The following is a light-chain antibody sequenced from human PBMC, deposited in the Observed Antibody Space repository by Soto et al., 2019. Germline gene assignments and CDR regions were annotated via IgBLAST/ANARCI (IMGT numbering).Light chain of an antibody. CDR2: END. Sequence: QSVLTQPPSVSAAPGQKVTISCSGSSPNIGKNYVSWYQHLPGTAPKLLIYENDKRPSGIPDLFSASKSGTSATLGITGLQTGDEANYYCGSWDDSLSVVVFGGGTKLTVL. CDR3: GSWDDSLSVVV. CDR1: SPNIGKNY. V-gene: IGLV1-51*02. J-gene: IGLJ3*02.